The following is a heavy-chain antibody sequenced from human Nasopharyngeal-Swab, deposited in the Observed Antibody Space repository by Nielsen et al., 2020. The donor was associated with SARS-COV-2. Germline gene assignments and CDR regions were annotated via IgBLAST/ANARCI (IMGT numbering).Heavy chain of an antibody. CDR2: INPYNGNT. D-gene: IGHD6-6*01. J-gene: IGHJ4*02. CDR3: ARGRVSYSSSSALAY. CDR1: GYIFKSYV. Sequence: ASVKVSCKVSGYIFKSYVIHWVRQAPGQGLEWMVWINPYNGNTDSGQQHQDRVTMTTDTSTGTAYMELGSLRSDDTAIYYCARGRVSYSSSSALAYWGQGTLVSVSS. V-gene: IGHV1-18*04.